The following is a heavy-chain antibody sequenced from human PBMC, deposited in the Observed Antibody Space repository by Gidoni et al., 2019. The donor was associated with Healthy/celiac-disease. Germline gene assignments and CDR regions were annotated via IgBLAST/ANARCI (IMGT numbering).Heavy chain of an antibody. CDR3: AHNLLEVGGYHLFQGGMDV. J-gene: IGHJ6*02. CDR1: GFSLSTSGVG. V-gene: IGHV2-5*02. Sequence: QITLKESGPTLVKPTQTLTLTCTFSGFSLSTSGVGLGWIRQPPGKALEWLALIYWDDDKRYSPSLKSRLTITKDTSKNQVVLTMTNMDPVDTATYYCAHNLLEVGGYHLFQGGMDVWGQGTTVTVSS. D-gene: IGHD5-12*01. CDR2: IYWDDDK.